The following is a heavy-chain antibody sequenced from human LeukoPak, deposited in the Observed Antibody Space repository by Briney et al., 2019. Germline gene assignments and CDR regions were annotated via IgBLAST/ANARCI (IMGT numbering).Heavy chain of an antibody. V-gene: IGHV1-2*02. Sequence: GASVTVSCKASGYTFTGYYMHWVRQAPGQGLEWMGWINPNSGGTNYAQKFQGRVTMTRDTSISTAYMELSSLRSEDTAVYYCARGVIAVAGTDNWFDPWGQGTLVTVSS. D-gene: IGHD6-19*01. CDR3: ARGVIAVAGTDNWFDP. CDR1: GYTFTGYY. CDR2: INPNSGGT. J-gene: IGHJ5*02.